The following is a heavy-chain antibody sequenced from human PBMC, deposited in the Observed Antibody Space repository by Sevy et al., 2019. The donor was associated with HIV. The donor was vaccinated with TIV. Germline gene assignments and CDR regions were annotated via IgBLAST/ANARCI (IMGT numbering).Heavy chain of an antibody. D-gene: IGHD7-27*01. Sequence: ASVKVSCKASDSSFTSSSVSWVRQAPGQGLEWMGWISVYTGSTNYAQKVQGRVTLTTDTSTNTAYMELRSLRSDDTAVYYCARDGPWGSGPDSFDVWGQGTMVTVSS. CDR2: ISVYTGST. V-gene: IGHV1-18*01. CDR3: ARDGPWGSGPDSFDV. J-gene: IGHJ3*01. CDR1: DSSFTSSS.